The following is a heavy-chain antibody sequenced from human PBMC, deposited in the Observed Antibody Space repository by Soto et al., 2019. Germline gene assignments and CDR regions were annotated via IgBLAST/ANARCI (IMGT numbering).Heavy chain of an antibody. CDR3: SRRAPEGFDP. CDR1: GGSISKSSYH. CDR2: MSYSGST. V-gene: IGHV4-39*01. Sequence: PSETLSLTCTVSGGSISKSSYHWVWIRQPPGKGLEWVGSMSYSGSTYYNPSLKSRVAISVDTSKNQLSLQVSSVTAADTAVYYCSRRAPEGFDPWGQGTLVTVSS. J-gene: IGHJ5*02.